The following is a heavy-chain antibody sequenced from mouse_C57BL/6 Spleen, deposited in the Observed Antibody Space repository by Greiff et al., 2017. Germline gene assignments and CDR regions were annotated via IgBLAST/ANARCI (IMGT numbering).Heavy chain of an antibody. CDR3: ARIGIYYSNYFLAMDY. CDR2: INPNNGGT. V-gene: IGHV1-26*01. Sequence: EVQLQQSGPELVKPGASVKISCKASGYTFTDYYMNWVKQSHGKSLEWIGDINPNNGGTSYNQKFKGKATLTVDKSSSTAYMELRSLTSEDSAVYYCARIGIYYSNYFLAMDYWGQGTSVTVSS. D-gene: IGHD2-5*01. J-gene: IGHJ4*01. CDR1: GYTFTDYY.